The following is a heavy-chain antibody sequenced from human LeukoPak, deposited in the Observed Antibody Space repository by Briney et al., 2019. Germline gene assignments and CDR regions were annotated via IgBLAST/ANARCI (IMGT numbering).Heavy chain of an antibody. Sequence: SETLSLTCTVSGGSISSYYWRWIRQPPGKGLEWIGYIYCSGSTNYNPSLKSRVTISVDTSKNQLTLKLSSVTAADTAVYYCARGAYLYFQHWGQGTLVTVSS. CDR3: ARGAYLYFQH. J-gene: IGHJ1*01. D-gene: IGHD3-16*01. CDR1: GGSISSYY. CDR2: IYCSGST. V-gene: IGHV4-59*12.